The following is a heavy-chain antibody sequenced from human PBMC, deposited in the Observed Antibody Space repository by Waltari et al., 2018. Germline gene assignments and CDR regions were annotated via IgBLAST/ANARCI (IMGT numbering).Heavy chain of an antibody. CDR2: IYWDDDK. CDR3: AHSGHFWSGFYVDYYFDY. V-gene: IGHV2-5*02. CDR1: GFSLRTSGVR. D-gene: IGHD3-3*02. J-gene: IGHJ4*02. Sequence: QITLKESGPPLVKPTQTLTLTCTFSGFSLRTSGVRVGWFRQPPGKALEWLALIYWDDDKRYRPSLRDRLTITKDTSKNQVVLTMTNMDPVDTATYYCAHSGHFWSGFYVDYYFDYWGQGTLVTVSS.